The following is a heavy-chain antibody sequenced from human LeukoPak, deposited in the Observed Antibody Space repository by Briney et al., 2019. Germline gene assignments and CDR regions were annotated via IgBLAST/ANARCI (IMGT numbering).Heavy chain of an antibody. V-gene: IGHV3-66*01. Sequence: GGSLRLSCAASGFTVSSNYMTWVRQAPGKGLEWVSVIYSGGSTYYTDSVKDRFTISRDNSKNTLYLQMNSLRVEDTAMYYCARSWYFDLWGRGTLVTVSS. J-gene: IGHJ2*01. CDR3: ARSWYFDL. CDR1: GFTVSSNY. CDR2: IYSGGST.